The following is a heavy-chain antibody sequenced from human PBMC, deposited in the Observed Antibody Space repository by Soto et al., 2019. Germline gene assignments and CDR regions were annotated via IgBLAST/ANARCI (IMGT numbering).Heavy chain of an antibody. Sequence: SDTLSLTCTVSGGSISSGDYYWSWIRQPPGKGLEWIGYIYYSGSTYYNPSLKSRVTISVDTSKNQFSLKLSSVTAADTAVYYCAREPAAYNRFDPWGQGTLVTVSS. CDR1: GGSISSGDYY. V-gene: IGHV4-30-4*02. CDR3: AREPAAYNRFDP. CDR2: IYYSGST. D-gene: IGHD2-2*01. J-gene: IGHJ5*02.